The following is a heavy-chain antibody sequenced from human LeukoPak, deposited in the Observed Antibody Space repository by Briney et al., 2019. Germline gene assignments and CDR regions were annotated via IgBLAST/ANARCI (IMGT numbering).Heavy chain of an antibody. CDR2: ISSSSSYI. CDR3: ARDTPLVVTGLDDAFDI. V-gene: IGHV3-21*01. Sequence: GGSLRLSCAASGFTFSSYSMNWVRQAPGKGLEWVSSISSSSSYIYYADSVKGRFTISRDNAKNSLYLQMNSLRAEDTVVYYCARDTPLVVTGLDDAFDIWGQGTMVTVSS. D-gene: IGHD3-22*01. CDR1: GFTFSSYS. J-gene: IGHJ3*02.